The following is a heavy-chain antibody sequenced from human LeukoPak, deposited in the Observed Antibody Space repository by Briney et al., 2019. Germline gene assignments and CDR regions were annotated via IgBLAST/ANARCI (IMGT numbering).Heavy chain of an antibody. CDR3: ARANYYDSSGYPVPFDP. Sequence: GGSLRLSXAASGFTFDDYGMSWVRQAPGKGLEWVSGINWNGGSTGYADSVKGRFTISRDNAKNSLYLQMNSLRAEDTALYYCARANYYDSSGYPVPFDPWGQGTLVTVSS. V-gene: IGHV3-20*04. CDR2: INWNGGST. CDR1: GFTFDDYG. D-gene: IGHD3-22*01. J-gene: IGHJ5*02.